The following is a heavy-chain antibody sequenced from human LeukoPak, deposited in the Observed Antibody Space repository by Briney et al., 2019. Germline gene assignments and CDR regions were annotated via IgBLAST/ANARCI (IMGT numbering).Heavy chain of an antibody. CDR3: ATDKRYAFDY. Sequence: GGSLRLSCATSGFSFTDYPMNWVRQAPGKGLEWISNIRTTAEGAKYAYYADSVKGRVTISRDDGKNTLYLHMNSLRDDDTSVYYCATDKRYAFDYWGQGILVTVSS. D-gene: IGHD3-9*01. V-gene: IGHV3-48*02. CDR2: IRTTAEGAKYA. CDR1: GFSFTDYP. J-gene: IGHJ4*02.